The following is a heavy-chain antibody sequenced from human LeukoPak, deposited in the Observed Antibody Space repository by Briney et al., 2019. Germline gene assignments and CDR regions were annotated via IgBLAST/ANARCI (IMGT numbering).Heavy chain of an antibody. V-gene: IGHV3-11*04. CDR2: ISSRGSAI. CDR1: GFTLSDHY. Sequence: PGGSLRLSCGASGFTLSDHYMNWIRRAPGKGLGGISYISSRGSAIYYADSVKGRFTISRDNAKNSLYVQMNSLRVEHTAVYYCARDLKLGTSYEFDYWGQGTLVTVSS. CDR3: ARDLKLGTSYEFDY. D-gene: IGHD1-7*01. J-gene: IGHJ4*02.